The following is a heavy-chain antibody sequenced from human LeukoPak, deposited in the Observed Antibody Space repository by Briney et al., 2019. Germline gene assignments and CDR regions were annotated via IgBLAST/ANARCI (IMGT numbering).Heavy chain of an antibody. Sequence: SETLSLTCTVSGGSISSGSYYWSWIRQPPGKGLEWIGEINHSGSTNYNPSLKSRVTISVDTSKNQFSLKLSSVTAADTAVYYCARGLWFGELLYWFDPWGQGTLVTVSS. V-gene: IGHV4-39*07. CDR2: INHSGST. D-gene: IGHD3-10*01. CDR1: GGSISSGSYY. J-gene: IGHJ5*02. CDR3: ARGLWFGELLYWFDP.